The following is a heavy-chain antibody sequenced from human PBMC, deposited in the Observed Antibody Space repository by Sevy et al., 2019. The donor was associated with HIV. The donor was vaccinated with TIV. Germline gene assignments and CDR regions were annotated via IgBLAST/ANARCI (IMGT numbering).Heavy chain of an antibody. J-gene: IGHJ4*02. V-gene: IGHV3-23*01. CDR1: DFTFSSYA. Sequence: GGSLRLSCAASDFTFSSYAMGWVRQAPGKGLEWVSAISGSGGTSYYADSVKGRFTLSRDTSKNTLSLQMHSLRADDTAVYYCAKSAGYSSSWYFDYWGQGTLVTVSS. D-gene: IGHD6-13*01. CDR2: ISGSGGTS. CDR3: AKSAGYSSSWYFDY.